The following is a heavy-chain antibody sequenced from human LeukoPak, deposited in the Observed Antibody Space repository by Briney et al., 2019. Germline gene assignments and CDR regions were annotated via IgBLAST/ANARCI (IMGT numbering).Heavy chain of an antibody. CDR1: GASVSGSNYY. D-gene: IGHD2-15*01. CDR3: ARSVEGYCRGGSCYYYSYYMDV. V-gene: IGHV4-39*07. J-gene: IGHJ6*03. CDR2: IYSSGST. Sequence: SETLSLTCAVSGASVSGSNYYWGWIRQPPGKGLEWIGNIYSSGSTNYNPSLKSRVTISVDTSKNQFSLKLSSVTAADTAVYYCARSVEGYCRGGSCYYYSYYMDVWGKGTTVTVSS.